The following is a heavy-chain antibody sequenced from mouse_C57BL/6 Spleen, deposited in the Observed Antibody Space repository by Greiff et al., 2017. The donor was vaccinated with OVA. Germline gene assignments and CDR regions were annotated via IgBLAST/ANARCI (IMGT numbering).Heavy chain of an antibody. CDR3: ARVYGNYWYFDV. CDR1: GFTFSDYY. Sequence: EVQRVESGGGLVQPGGSLKLSCAASGFTFSDYYMYWVRQTPEKRLEWVAYISNGGGSTYYPDTVKGRFTISRDNAKNTLYLQMSRLKSEDTAMYYCARVYGNYWYFDVWGTGTTVTVSS. J-gene: IGHJ1*03. CDR2: ISNGGGST. V-gene: IGHV5-12*01. D-gene: IGHD2-1*01.